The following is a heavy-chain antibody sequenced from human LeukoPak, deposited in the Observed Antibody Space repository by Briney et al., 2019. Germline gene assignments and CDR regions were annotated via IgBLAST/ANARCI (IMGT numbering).Heavy chain of an antibody. V-gene: IGHV3-66*01. D-gene: IGHD5-12*01. J-gene: IGHJ4*02. CDR1: GFTVRSNY. CDR3: AKDRDGGYEALDY. CDR2: IYSGGST. Sequence: PGGSLRLSCAASGFTVRSNYMNWVRQAPGKGLEWVSVIYSGGSTYYADSVKGRFTISRDNFKNTLYLQMNSLRAEDTAVYYCAKDRDGGYEALDYWGQGTLVTVSS.